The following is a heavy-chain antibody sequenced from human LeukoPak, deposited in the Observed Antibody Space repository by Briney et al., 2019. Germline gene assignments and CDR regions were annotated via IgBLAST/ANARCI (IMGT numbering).Heavy chain of an antibody. CDR3: ARYSSSWRFDY. CDR2: IYYSGST. V-gene: IGHV4-59*08. Sequence: PSETLSLTCTVSGGSISSYYWSWIRQPPGKGLEWIGYIYYSGSTNYNPSLKSRVTISVDTSKNQFSLKLGSVTAADTAVYYCARYSSSWRFDYWGQGTLVTVSS. CDR1: GGSISSYY. D-gene: IGHD6-13*01. J-gene: IGHJ4*02.